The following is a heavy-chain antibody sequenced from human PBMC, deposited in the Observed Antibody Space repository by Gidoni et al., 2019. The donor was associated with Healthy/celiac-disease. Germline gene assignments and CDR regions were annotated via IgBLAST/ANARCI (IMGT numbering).Heavy chain of an antibody. CDR1: GGSISSSSYY. D-gene: IGHD1-7*01. CDR3: ARHSDWNYDSGLDY. Sequence: QLQLPESGPGLVKPSETLSLTCTVSGGSISSSSYYWGWIRQPPGKGLEWIGSIYYSGSTYYNPSLKSRVTISVDTSKNQFSLKLSSVTAADTAVYYCARHSDWNYDSGLDYWGQGTLVTVSS. CDR2: IYYSGST. V-gene: IGHV4-39*01. J-gene: IGHJ4*02.